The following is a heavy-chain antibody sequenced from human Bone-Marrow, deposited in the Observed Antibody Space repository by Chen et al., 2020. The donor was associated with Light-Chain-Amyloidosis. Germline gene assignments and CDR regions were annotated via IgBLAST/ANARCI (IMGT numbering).Heavy chain of an antibody. CDR1: GFAFSSYA. Sequence: EVQLVESGGGLLQRGGSLRLSCAASGFAFSSYAMSWVRQAPGKGLGWVSTISGSGCSSYYGGSVKGRLTISRDNSKNALFLQMNSLRAEDTAVYYCAKDISYDDILPGYPADAFDIWGQGTMVTVSS. V-gene: IGHV3-23*04. CDR2: ISGSGCSS. CDR3: AKDISYDDILPGYPADAFDI. D-gene: IGHD3-9*01. J-gene: IGHJ3*02.